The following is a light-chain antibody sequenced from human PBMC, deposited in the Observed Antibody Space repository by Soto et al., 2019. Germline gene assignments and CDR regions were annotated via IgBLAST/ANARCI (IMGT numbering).Light chain of an antibody. J-gene: IGKJ1*01. CDR1: QSISSW. V-gene: IGKV1-5*01. CDR2: DAS. Sequence: DIQMTESPSTLSATAGDRVTITCRASQSISSWLAWYQHQPGKAPKLLIYDASNLDSGVPSRFSGSGSGTEFSLTISNLQPDDCATYYCQQYENYWTFGQGTKVDTK. CDR3: QQYENYWT.